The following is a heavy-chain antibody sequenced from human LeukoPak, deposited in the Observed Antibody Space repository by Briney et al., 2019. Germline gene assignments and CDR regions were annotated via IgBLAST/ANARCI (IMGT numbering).Heavy chain of an antibody. CDR1: GDSIGSHY. Sequence: SETLSLTCSVSGDSIGSHYWSWIRQPPGKGLEWIRNIHYTGRTDYNPSLNSRVSISVDMSKEEFSMRLRSVTTADTAIYYCAGEHVDWNNLKPKFNWFAPWGQGTLVTVSS. CDR2: IHYTGRT. D-gene: IGHD1/OR15-1a*01. J-gene: IGHJ5*02. V-gene: IGHV4-59*11. CDR3: AGEHVDWNNLKPKFNWFAP.